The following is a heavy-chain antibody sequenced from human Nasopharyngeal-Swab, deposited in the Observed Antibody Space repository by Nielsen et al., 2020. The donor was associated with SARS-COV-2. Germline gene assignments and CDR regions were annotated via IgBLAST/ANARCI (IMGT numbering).Heavy chain of an antibody. V-gene: IGHV3-43*02. D-gene: IGHD2/OR15-2a*01. CDR3: TRATVTVRVYCPVDS. CDR1: GFTFDDYA. CDR2: ISGDGGST. J-gene: IGHJ4*02. Sequence: GGSLRLSCAASGFTFDDYAMYWVRQAPGKGLEWVSLISGDGGSTYYADSVRGRFTISRDNSRNSLYLQMNSLRTEDTALYYCTRATVTVRVYCPVDSWGQGTLVTVSS.